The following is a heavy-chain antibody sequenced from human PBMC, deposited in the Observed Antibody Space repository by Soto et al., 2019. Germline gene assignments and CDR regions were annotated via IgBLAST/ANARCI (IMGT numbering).Heavy chain of an antibody. CDR2: VYPDDSDI. J-gene: IGHJ6*02. Sequence: LGESLKISCKGSGYSFPNYWIAWVRQMSGKGLEWMGIVYPDDSDIRYSPSFQGQVIISADKSISTAYLQWRSLKASDTAMYFCARGGKGGTHFYGLDVWGQGATVTVSS. D-gene: IGHD1-26*01. CDR1: GYSFPNYW. V-gene: IGHV5-51*01. CDR3: ARGGKGGTHFYGLDV.